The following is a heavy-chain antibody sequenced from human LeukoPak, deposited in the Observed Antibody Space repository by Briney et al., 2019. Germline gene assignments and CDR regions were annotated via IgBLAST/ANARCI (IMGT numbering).Heavy chain of an antibody. Sequence: GGSLRLSCAASGFTFSTYTMNWVRLAPGKGLEWVSSITSSSSYIYYADSVKGRFTISRDNAKNSLYLQMNSLRVEDTAVYYCARHVVAVGFDYWGQGTLVTVSS. CDR3: ARHVVAVGFDY. CDR2: ITSSSSYI. V-gene: IGHV3-21*01. D-gene: IGHD3-22*01. CDR1: GFTFSTYT. J-gene: IGHJ4*02.